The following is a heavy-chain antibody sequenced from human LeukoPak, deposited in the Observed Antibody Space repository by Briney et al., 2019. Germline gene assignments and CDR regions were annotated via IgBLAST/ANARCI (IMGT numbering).Heavy chain of an antibody. J-gene: IGHJ6*03. Sequence: GGSLRLSCAASGFTFSRYSMNWVRQAPGKGLEWVSSISGTGSYKYYADSVKGQFTISRDNAKNSLYLQMNSLRAEDTAVYYCARDGSGPYYYYMDVWGKGTTVTISS. CDR2: ISGTGSYK. D-gene: IGHD3-10*01. V-gene: IGHV3-21*01. CDR3: ARDGSGPYYYYMDV. CDR1: GFTFSRYS.